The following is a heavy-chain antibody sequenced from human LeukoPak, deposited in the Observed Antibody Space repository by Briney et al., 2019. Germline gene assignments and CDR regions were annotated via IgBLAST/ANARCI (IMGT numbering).Heavy chain of an antibody. CDR2: ISYDGSNK. D-gene: IGHD6-19*01. V-gene: IGHV3-30*18. J-gene: IGHJ4*02. CDR3: AKDLSRDSSGLYFDY. CDR1: GFTFSSYG. Sequence: GSLRLSCAASGFTFSSYGMHWVRQAPGKGLEWVAVISYDGSNKYYADSVKGRFTISRDNSKNTLYLQMNSLRAEDTAVYYCAKDLSRDSSGLYFDYWGQGTLVTVSS.